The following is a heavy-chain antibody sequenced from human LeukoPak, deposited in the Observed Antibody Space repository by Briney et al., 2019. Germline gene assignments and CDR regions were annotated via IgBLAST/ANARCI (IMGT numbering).Heavy chain of an antibody. D-gene: IGHD1-26*01. V-gene: IGHV4-59*01. Sequence: SETLSLTCTVSGGSISSYYWSWIRQPPGKGLEWIGYIYYSGSTNYNPSLKSRVTISVDTSKNQFSLRLSSVTAADTAVYYCARDHSGSYYGGDAFDIWGQGTMVTVSS. CDR1: GGSISSYY. CDR3: ARDHSGSYYGGDAFDI. CDR2: IYYSGST. J-gene: IGHJ3*02.